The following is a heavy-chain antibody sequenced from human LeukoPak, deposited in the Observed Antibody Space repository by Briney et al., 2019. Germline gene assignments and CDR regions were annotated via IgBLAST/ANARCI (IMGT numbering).Heavy chain of an antibody. CDR1: GFTFSSYW. CDR2: IKEDGSEK. J-gene: IGHJ4*01. CDR3: ARLSGPAAADY. V-gene: IGHV3-7*01. Sequence: GGSLRLSCAASGFTFSSYWMSWVRQAPGEGLEWVANIKEDGSEKYYVDSVKGRFTISRDNAKNSLYLEMSSLRVEDTAVYYCARLSGPAAADYWGQGTLIAVSS. D-gene: IGHD2-2*01.